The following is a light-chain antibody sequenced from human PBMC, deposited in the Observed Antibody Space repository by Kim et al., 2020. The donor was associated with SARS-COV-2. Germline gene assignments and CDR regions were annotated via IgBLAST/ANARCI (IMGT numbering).Light chain of an antibody. J-gene: IGLJ2*01. CDR3: QVRDSRDDYAV. V-gene: IGLV3-21*04. Sequence: APGKTARIPCGGNNIGGKSVQWYQAKPGQAPLLVIDYDTDRPSGIPERFSGSNSGNTATLTISGVEAGDEADYFCQVRDSRDDYAVFGGGTQLTVL. CDR2: YDT. CDR1: NIGGKS.